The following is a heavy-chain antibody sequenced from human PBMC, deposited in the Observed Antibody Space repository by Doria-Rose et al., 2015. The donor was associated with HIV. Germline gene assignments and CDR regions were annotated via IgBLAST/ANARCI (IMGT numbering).Heavy chain of an antibody. CDR1: GGSISSYY. CDR2: IYSSGST. D-gene: IGHD3-10*01. CDR3: ARFRPSRGIYYSLDV. V-gene: IGHV4-4*09. J-gene: IGHJ6*03. Sequence: QVQLQESGPGLVKPAETLSLTCTVSGGSISSYYWNWIRQPPGKGLEWIGYIYSSGSTHYNSSPKSRVTISIAPPKTQFPLKRSFGTAADTAVYYCARFRPSRGIYYSLDVWGKGTTVTVSS.